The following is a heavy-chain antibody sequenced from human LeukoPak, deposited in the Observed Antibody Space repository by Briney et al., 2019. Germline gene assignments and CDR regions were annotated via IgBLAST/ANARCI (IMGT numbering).Heavy chain of an antibody. Sequence: PSETLSLTCAVYGGSFSGYYWSWIRQPPGKGLEWIGEINHSGSANYNPSLKSRVTISVDTSKNQFSVKLSSVTAADTTVYYCARRIVVLPAAILGRSAFDIWGQGTMVTVSS. J-gene: IGHJ3*02. V-gene: IGHV4-34*01. D-gene: IGHD2-2*01. CDR2: INHSGSA. CDR1: GGSFSGYY. CDR3: ARRIVVLPAAILGRSAFDI.